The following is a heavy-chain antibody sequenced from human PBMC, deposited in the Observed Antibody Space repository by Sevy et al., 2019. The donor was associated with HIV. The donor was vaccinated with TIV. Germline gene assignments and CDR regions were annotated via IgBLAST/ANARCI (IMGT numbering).Heavy chain of an antibody. D-gene: IGHD2-15*01. J-gene: IGHJ6*02. CDR2: ISGSGGST. CDR3: AKPRALVAATLYYYYGMDV. Sequence: GGSLRLSCAASGFTFSSYAMSWVRQAPGKGLEWVSAISGSGGSTYYADSVKGRFTISRDNSKNTLYLQMNSLRAEDTAVYYCAKPRALVAATLYYYYGMDVWGQGTTVTVSS. CDR1: GFTFSSYA. V-gene: IGHV3-23*01.